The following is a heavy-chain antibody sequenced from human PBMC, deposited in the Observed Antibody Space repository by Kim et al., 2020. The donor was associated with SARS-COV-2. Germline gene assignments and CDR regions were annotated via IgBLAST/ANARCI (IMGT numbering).Heavy chain of an antibody. Sequence: GGSLRLSCAASGFTFRSHGMHWVRQAPGEGLEWVAVICYDGSNKYYADSVKGRFTISRDNSKNTLYLQMNSLRAEDTAVYYCARDQVGSSYGMDVWGQGTTVTVSS. V-gene: IGHV3-33*01. CDR3: ARDQVGSSYGMDV. J-gene: IGHJ6*02. CDR1: GFTFRSHG. D-gene: IGHD1-26*01. CDR2: ICYDGSNK.